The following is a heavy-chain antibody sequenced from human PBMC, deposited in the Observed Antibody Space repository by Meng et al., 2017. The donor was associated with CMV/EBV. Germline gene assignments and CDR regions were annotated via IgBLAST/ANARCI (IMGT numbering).Heavy chain of an antibody. V-gene: IGHV1-69*05. CDR1: GGSFSSYA. CDR2: IVPFFPTT. Sequence: SVKVSCKSSGGSFSSYALSWVRQAPGQGLEWVGGIVPFFPTTNYAQKFQGRITMTTDESTTTANMELRSLRSEDTAVYYCVRVLGDFWSSFRAQDCYYHNMDVWGQGTTVTVSS. CDR3: VRVLGDFWSSFRAQDCYYHNMDV. J-gene: IGHJ6*02. D-gene: IGHD3-3*01.